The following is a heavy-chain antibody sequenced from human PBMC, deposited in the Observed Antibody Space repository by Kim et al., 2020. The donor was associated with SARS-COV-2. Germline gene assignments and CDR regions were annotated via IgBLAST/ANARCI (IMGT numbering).Heavy chain of an antibody. CDR3: ARAARGWLGVVNAFDI. Sequence: PSLKSRVTISGDTSKNPFSLKLSSVTAADTAVYYCARAARGWLGVVNAFDIWGQGTMVTVSS. J-gene: IGHJ3*02. V-gene: IGHV4-31*02. D-gene: IGHD6-19*01.